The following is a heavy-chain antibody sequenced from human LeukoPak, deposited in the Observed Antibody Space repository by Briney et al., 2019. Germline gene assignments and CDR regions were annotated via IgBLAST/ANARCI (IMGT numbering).Heavy chain of an antibody. CDR3: ARVGYYDSSGYPPYDY. CDR1: GGSFSGYY. J-gene: IGHJ4*02. CDR2: INHSGST. D-gene: IGHD3-22*01. Sequence: SETLSLTCAVYGGSFSGYYWSWIRQPPGKGLEWIGEINHSGSTNYNPSLKSRVTISVDTYKNQFSLKLSSVTAADTAVYYCARVGYYDSSGYPPYDYWGQGTLVTVSS. V-gene: IGHV4-34*01.